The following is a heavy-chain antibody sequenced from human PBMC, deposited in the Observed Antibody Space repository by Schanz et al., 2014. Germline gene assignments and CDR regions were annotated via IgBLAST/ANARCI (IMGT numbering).Heavy chain of an antibody. D-gene: IGHD1-1*01. V-gene: IGHV1-18*01. CDR1: GYTFTSYG. CDR2: ISPYNGNT. Sequence: QVQLVQSGAEVKKPGASVKVSCKASGYTFTSYGISWVRQAPGQGLEWMGWISPYNGNTNYAQKLQGRVTMTADTSTSTAYMDLRSLRYDDTAVYYCARDHVATTDYDYFFYYLDVWATGITVTVSS. CDR3: ARDHVATTDYDYFFYYLDV. J-gene: IGHJ6*03.